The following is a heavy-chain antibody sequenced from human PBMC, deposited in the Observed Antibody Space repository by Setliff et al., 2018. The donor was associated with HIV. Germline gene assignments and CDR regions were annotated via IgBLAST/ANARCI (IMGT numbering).Heavy chain of an antibody. CDR2: NYTSGST. CDR3: ARHVYLPPYYYDSSGYDHSLDACDI. J-gene: IGHJ3*02. D-gene: IGHD3-22*01. Sequence: SETLSLTCTVSGGSISSYYCSGIRQHPGKGLEWIGYNYTSGSTNYNPSLKSRVTITVDTSKNQFSLKLICVTAADTAVYYCARHVYLPPYYYDSSGYDHSLDACDILGQGTMVTVSS. V-gene: IGHV4-4*09. CDR1: GGSISSYY.